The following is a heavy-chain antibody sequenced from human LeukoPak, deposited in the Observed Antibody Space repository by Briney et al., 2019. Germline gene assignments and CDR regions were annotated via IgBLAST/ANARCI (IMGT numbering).Heavy chain of an antibody. J-gene: IGHJ4*02. Sequence: GGSLRLSCAASDFSFITYAMSWVRQAPGKGLEWVSTISGGGGSTYYADSVKGRFTISRDNSKNPLYLQMNSLRAEDTAVYYCAKNMVRGVIMSLSFDYWGQGTLVTVSS. D-gene: IGHD3-10*01. V-gene: IGHV3-23*01. CDR3: AKNMVRGVIMSLSFDY. CDR1: DFSFITYA. CDR2: ISGGGGST.